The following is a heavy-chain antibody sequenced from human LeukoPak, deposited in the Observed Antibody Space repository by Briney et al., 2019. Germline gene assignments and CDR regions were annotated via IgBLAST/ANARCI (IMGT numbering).Heavy chain of an antibody. CDR1: GFTVSSNY. D-gene: IGHD3-22*01. J-gene: IGHJ4*02. V-gene: IGHV3-53*01. CDR2: IYSGGST. CDR3: ASGVYYDSSDYHGDY. Sequence: PGGSLRLSCAASGFTVSSNYMSWVRQAPGKGLEWVSVIYSGGSTYYADSVKGRFTISRDNSKNTLYLQMISLRAEDTAVYYCASGVYYDSSDYHGDYWGQGTLVTVSS.